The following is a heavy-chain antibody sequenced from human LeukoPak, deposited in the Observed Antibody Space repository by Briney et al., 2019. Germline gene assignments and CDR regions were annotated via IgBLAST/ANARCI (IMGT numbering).Heavy chain of an antibody. V-gene: IGHV4-39*07. J-gene: IGHJ5*02. CDR3: ASCIAAAGFGWFDP. Sequence: SRTLSLTCTVSGGSISSSSYYWGWIRQPPGKGLEWIGSIYYSGSTYYNPSLKSRVTISVDTSKNQFSLKLSSVTAADTAVYYCASCIAAAGFGWFDPWGQGTLVTVSS. CDR2: IYYSGST. CDR1: GGSISSSSYY. D-gene: IGHD6-13*01.